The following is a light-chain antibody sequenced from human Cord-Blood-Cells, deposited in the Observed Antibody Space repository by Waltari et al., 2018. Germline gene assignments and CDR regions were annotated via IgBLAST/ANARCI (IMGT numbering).Light chain of an antibody. CDR1: SSDVGSYNL. V-gene: IGLV2-23*01. Sequence: QSALTQPASVSGSPGQSITISCTGTSSDVGSYNLVSWYQQHPGKAPKLMIYEGSKRPSWVSNLFSGSKSGNTASLTISGLQAGDEADYYCCSYAGSSTVVFGGGTKLTVL. J-gene: IGLJ2*01. CDR3: CSYAGSSTVV. CDR2: EGS.